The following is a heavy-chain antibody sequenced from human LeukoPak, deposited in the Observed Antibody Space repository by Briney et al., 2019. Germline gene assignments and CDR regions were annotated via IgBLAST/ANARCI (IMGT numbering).Heavy chain of an antibody. CDR1: GYTFSSSG. Sequence: EASVKVSCKASGYTFSSSGISWVRQAPGQGLEWVGWISAYNGNTDYAQKFQGRVTMTTDRPTSTGYMELRSLRSDDTAVYYCARDRSHGDAFDIWGQGTMVSVSS. CDR2: ISAYNGNT. CDR3: ARDRSHGDAFDI. J-gene: IGHJ3*02. V-gene: IGHV1-18*01.